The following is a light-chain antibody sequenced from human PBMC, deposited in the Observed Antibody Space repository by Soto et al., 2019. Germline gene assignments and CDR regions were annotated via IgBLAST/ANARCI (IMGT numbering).Light chain of an antibody. Sequence: QSALTQPPSASGSPGQSVTISCTGTSSDVGGYNYVSWYQQHPGKAPKLMIYEVSKRPSGVPDRFSGSKSGNTASLTVSGLQAEDEADYYCRSYAGSMSWEVFGAGTKLTVL. CDR1: SSDVGGYNY. J-gene: IGLJ2*01. CDR2: EVS. CDR3: RSYAGSMSWEV. V-gene: IGLV2-8*01.